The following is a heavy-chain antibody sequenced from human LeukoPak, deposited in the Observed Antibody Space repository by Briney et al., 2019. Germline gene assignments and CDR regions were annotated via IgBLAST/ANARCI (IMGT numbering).Heavy chain of an antibody. V-gene: IGHV4-34*01. Sequence: SETLCLTCAVYGGSFSGYYWSWIRQPPGKGLEWIGEINHSGSTNYNPSLKSRVTISVDTSKNQFSLKLSSVTAADTAVYYCARGLRQWLAARYNWFDPWGQGTLVTVSS. D-gene: IGHD6-19*01. J-gene: IGHJ5*02. CDR2: INHSGST. CDR3: ARGLRQWLAARYNWFDP. CDR1: GGSFSGYY.